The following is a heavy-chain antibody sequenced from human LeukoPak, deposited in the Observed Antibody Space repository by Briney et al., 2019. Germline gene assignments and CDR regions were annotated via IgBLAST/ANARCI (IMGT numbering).Heavy chain of an antibody. J-gene: IGHJ3*02. CDR2: ISYDGSNK. Sequence: GGSLRLSCAASGFTFSSYAMHWVRQAPGKGLEWVAVISYDGSNKYYADSVKGRFTISRDNSKNTLYLQMNSLRAEDTAVYYCAKSGPELKSAFDIWGQGTMVTVSS. V-gene: IGHV3-30-3*02. D-gene: IGHD1-14*01. CDR3: AKSGPELKSAFDI. CDR1: GFTFSSYA.